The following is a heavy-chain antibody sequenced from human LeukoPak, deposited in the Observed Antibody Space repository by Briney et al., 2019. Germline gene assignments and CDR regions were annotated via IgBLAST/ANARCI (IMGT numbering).Heavy chain of an antibody. V-gene: IGHV4-31*03. CDR3: ARVSGYCPDGVCRFDF. Sequence: PSQTLSLTCTVSGGSISSGGYYWSWIRQHPGKGLEWIGYIYCSGSTNYNPSLKSRVTISGDTSKNQFSLNLISVTAADTAVYYCARVSGYCPDGVCRFDFWGQGTLVTVSS. D-gene: IGHD2-8*01. CDR2: IYCSGST. CDR1: GGSISSGGYY. J-gene: IGHJ4*02.